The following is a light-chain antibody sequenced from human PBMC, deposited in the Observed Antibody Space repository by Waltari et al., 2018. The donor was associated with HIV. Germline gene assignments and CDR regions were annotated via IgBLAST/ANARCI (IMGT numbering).Light chain of an antibody. Sequence: QSVLPQPPSASGTPGQRVTMSCSGDSSNIGYNYVYWNQHLPGTAPKLLIYRNKHRPSGVPDRFSGSKSCASASLAISGLRSEDEADYYCAAWDDSLSGWVFGGGTKLTVL. J-gene: IGLJ3*02. CDR1: SSNIGYNY. CDR3: AAWDDSLSGWV. V-gene: IGLV1-47*01. CDR2: RNK.